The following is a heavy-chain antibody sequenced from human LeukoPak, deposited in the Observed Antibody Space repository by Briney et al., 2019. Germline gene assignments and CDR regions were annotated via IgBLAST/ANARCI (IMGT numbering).Heavy chain of an antibody. CDR3: PNKLGSSTGDFFDY. J-gene: IGHJ4*02. CDR2: INDNGGGT. D-gene: IGHD6-6*01. Sequence: PGGSLRLSCAASGFIFIRFAMSWVRQAPGKGLEWVSDINDNGGGTFYADSVKGRFTVSRDNSKNTLYMQMNSLRGGDTAVYYCPNKLGSSTGDFFDYWGQGTLVTVSS. V-gene: IGHV3-23*01. CDR1: GFIFIRFA.